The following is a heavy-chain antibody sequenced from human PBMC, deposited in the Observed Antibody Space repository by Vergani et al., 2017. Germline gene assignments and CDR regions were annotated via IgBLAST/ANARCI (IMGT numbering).Heavy chain of an antibody. CDR1: GGSFSGYY. CDR3: AIGRQYQLPKRSRGWFDP. V-gene: IGHV4-34*01. Sequence: QVQLQQWGAGLLKPSETLSLTCAVYGGSFSGYYWSWIRQPPGKGLEWIGEINHSGSTNYNPSLKSRVTISVDTSKNQFSLKLSSVTAADTAVYYCAIGRQYQLPKRSRGWFDPWGQGTLVTVSS. J-gene: IGHJ5*02. CDR2: INHSGST. D-gene: IGHD2-2*01.